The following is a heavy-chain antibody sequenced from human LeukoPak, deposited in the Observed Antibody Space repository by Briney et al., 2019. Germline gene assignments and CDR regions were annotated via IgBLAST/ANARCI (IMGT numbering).Heavy chain of an antibody. Sequence: GGSLRLSCAASGFTFSSYWMSWVRQAPGKGLEWVANIKQDGSEKYHVDSVKGRFTIPRDNAKNSLYLQMNSLRAEDTAVYYCARDDAYGDYYFDYWGQGTLVTVSS. CDR1: GFTFSSYW. CDR2: IKQDGSEK. J-gene: IGHJ4*02. D-gene: IGHD4-17*01. V-gene: IGHV3-7*03. CDR3: ARDDAYGDYYFDY.